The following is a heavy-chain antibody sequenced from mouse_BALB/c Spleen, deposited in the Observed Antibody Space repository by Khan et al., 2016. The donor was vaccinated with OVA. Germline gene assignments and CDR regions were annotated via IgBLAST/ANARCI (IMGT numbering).Heavy chain of an antibody. V-gene: IGHV3-2*02. CDR3: ASELGRYYAMDY. CDR1: GYSITSDYA. Sequence: EVQLQESGPGLVKPSQSLSLTCTVTGYSITSDYAWNWIRQFPGNKLEWMGYISYSETTTYNPSLKSRISITRDTSKNQFFLHLNSVTTEDTATXDGASELGRYYAMDYWGQGTSVTVSS. J-gene: IGHJ4*01. CDR2: ISYSETT.